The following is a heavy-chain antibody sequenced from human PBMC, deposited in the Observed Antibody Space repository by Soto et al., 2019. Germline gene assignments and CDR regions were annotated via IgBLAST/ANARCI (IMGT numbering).Heavy chain of an antibody. CDR2: ISASSGKI. CDR3: TQWDGYADV. J-gene: IGHJ6*02. D-gene: IGHD1-26*01. CDR1: GFTPGT. V-gene: IGHV3-23*01. Sequence: EVLLFESGGGLVQPGGSLRLSCAGSGFTPGTTWVRQTSGRGLEWVSGISASSGKIFYADSVRGRFTISKDNSKNTLYLQMDSLRDDDTAIYFCTQWDGYADVWGQGTTVIVSS.